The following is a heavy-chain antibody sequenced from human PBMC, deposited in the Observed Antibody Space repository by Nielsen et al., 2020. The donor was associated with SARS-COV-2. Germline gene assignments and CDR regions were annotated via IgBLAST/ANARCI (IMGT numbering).Heavy chain of an antibody. D-gene: IGHD3-16*02. CDR1: GDSFSSNSAA. J-gene: IGHJ4*02. CDR3: ARDLGMITFGGVIAYYFDY. CDR2: TYYRSKWYN. Sequence: SQTLSLTCTISGDSFSSNSAAWNWIRQSPSRGLEWLGRTYYRSKWYNDYAVSVKSRITINPDTSKNQFSLQLNSVTPEDTAVYYCARDLGMITFGGVIAYYFDYWGQGTLVTVSS. V-gene: IGHV6-1*01.